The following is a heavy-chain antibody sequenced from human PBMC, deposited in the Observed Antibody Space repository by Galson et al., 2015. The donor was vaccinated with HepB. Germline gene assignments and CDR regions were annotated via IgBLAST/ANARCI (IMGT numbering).Heavy chain of an antibody. V-gene: IGHV1-2*06. Sequence: SVKVSCKASGYTFNGFYIHWVRQAPGRGLEWMGRINPYSGATNSAQKFQGRVTMTRDTSIRTAYLELTSLRCNDTAVYYCARGTYSGDYSPDYWGQGTLVTVSS. CDR3: ARGTYSGDYSPDY. J-gene: IGHJ4*02. CDR1: GYTFNGFY. D-gene: IGHD1-26*01. CDR2: INPYSGAT.